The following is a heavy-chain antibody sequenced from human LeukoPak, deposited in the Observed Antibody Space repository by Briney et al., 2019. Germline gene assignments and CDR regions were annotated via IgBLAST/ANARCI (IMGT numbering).Heavy chain of an antibody. Sequence: GSSVKVSCKASGGTFSSYAISWVRQAPGQGFEWMGGIIPIFGTANYAQKFQGRVTITADKSTSTAYMELSSLRSEDTAVYYCARDPSYDILTGDGEADYYYGMDVWGKGTTVTVSS. CDR1: GGTFSSYA. V-gene: IGHV1-69*06. J-gene: IGHJ6*04. CDR2: IIPIFGTA. CDR3: ARDPSYDILTGDGEADYYYGMDV. D-gene: IGHD3-9*01.